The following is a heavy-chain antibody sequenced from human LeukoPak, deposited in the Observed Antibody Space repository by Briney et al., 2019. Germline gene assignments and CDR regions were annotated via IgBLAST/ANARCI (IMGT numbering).Heavy chain of an antibody. J-gene: IGHJ4*02. V-gene: IGHV4-39*01. CDR3: ARPEGEMIDY. CDR2: IYYSGST. CDR1: GGSISSSSYY. D-gene: IGHD3-10*01. Sequence: PSETLSLTCTVSGGSISSSSYYWGWIRQPPGKGLEWIGSIYYSGSTYYNPSLKSRVTISVDTSKNQFSLKLSSVTAADTAVYYCARPEGEMIDYWGQGTLVTVSS.